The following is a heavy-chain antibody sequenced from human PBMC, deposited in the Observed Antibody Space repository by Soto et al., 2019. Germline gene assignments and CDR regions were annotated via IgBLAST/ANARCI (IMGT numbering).Heavy chain of an antibody. CDR3: AKDYSGRYVYGMDV. D-gene: IGHD1-26*01. J-gene: IGHJ6*02. CDR1: GFTFRNYD. V-gene: IGHV3-13*05. Sequence: GGSLRLSCEASGFTFRNYDMHWVRQGTGKGLEWVSGISAAGDPDYADSVKGRFTISRDNSRNTLFLQMNSLRADDKAVYYCAKDYSGRYVYGMDVWGHGTTVTVSS. CDR2: ISAAGDP.